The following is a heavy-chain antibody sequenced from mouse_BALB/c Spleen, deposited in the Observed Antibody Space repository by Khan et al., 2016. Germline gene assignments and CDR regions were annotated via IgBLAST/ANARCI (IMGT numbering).Heavy chain of an antibody. CDR1: AYSITSDYA. J-gene: IGHJ4*01. CDR3: ARDTTVVGAMDY. CDR2: ISYSGST. Sequence: EVQLVESGPGLVKPSQSLSLTCTVTAYSITSDYAWNWIRQFPGNKLEWMGYISYSGSTSYNPSLKSRISITRDTSKNQFFLQLNSVTTEDTATYYCARDTTVVGAMDYWGQGTSVTVSS. D-gene: IGHD1-1*01. V-gene: IGHV3-2*02.